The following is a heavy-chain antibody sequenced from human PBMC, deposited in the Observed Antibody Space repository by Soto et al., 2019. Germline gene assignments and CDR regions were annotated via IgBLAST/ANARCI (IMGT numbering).Heavy chain of an antibody. CDR2: IYSGGST. Sequence: EVQLVESGGGLVQPGGSLRLSCAASGFTVSSNYMSWVRQAPGKGLEWVSVIYSGGSTYYADSVKGRFTISRHNSKNTLYLQMNSLRAEDTAVYYCAGQTPPTVTTMGTLWGQGTLVTVSS. CDR3: AGQTPPTVTTMGTL. CDR1: GFTVSSNY. V-gene: IGHV3-53*04. J-gene: IGHJ4*02. D-gene: IGHD4-17*01.